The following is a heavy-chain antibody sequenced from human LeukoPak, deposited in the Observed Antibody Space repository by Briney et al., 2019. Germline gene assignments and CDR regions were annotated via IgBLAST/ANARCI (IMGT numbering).Heavy chain of an antibody. CDR3: ARQTERYSSGWSLWATTTIFDY. CDR2: IYYSGST. J-gene: IGHJ4*02. Sequence: PSETLSLTCTVSGGSISSSSYYWGWIRQPPGKGLEWIGSIYYSGSTYYNPSLKSRVTISVDTSKNQFSLKLSSVTAADTAVYYCARQTERYSSGWSLWATTTIFDYWGQGTLVTVSS. D-gene: IGHD6-19*01. CDR1: GGSISSSSYY. V-gene: IGHV4-39*01.